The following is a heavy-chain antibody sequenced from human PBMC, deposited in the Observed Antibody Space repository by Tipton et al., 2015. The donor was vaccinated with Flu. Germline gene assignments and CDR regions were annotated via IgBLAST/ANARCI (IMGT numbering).Heavy chain of an antibody. J-gene: IGHJ4*02. CDR3: ATERSPGITTTTASSLDL. Sequence: QLVQSGAEVKKPGSSLKVSCRASGGTFIGQYMHWVRQAPGQGLEWMGWINPNSGDTKYSQKFQGRVNMTTDTSISTLYMEISRLTSDDTAIYFCATERSPGITTTTASSLDLWGQGTLVSVSS. CDR2: INPNSGDT. CDR1: GGTFIGQY. V-gene: IGHV1-2*02. D-gene: IGHD1-14*01.